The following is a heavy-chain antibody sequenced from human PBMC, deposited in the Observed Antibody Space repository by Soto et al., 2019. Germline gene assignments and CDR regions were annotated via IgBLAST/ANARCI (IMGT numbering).Heavy chain of an antibody. D-gene: IGHD3-16*01. CDR3: ARDYNLITV. CDR1: GFTFNTYW. Sequence: GGSLRLSCAASGFTFNTYWMTWVRQAPGKGLEWVANIKQDGSETYYVDSVKGRFTISRDNAKNPLYLQMNSLRAEDTAVYYCARDYNLITVWGQGTTVTVSS. J-gene: IGHJ6*02. CDR2: IKQDGSET. V-gene: IGHV3-7*01.